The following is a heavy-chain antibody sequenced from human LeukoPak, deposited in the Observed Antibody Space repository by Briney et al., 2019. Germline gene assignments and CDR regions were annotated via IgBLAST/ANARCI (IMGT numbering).Heavy chain of an antibody. V-gene: IGHV3-53*01. CDR3: AKDGNWARFED. CDR1: GFTVSSNY. Sequence: GGSLRLSCAASGFTVSSNYMSWVRQAPGKGLEWVSVTYSNGRTYYADSVKGRFTISRDNSKNMVWLQINSPTAEDTATYYCAKDGNWARFEDWGQGTLVTVSS. CDR2: TYSNGRT. D-gene: IGHD7-27*01. J-gene: IGHJ4*02.